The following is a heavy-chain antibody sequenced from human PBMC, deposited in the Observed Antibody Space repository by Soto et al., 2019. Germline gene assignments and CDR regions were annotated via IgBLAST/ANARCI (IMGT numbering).Heavy chain of an antibody. CDR3: ARDLGGGIYYDGPWFDP. V-gene: IGHV4-30-4*01. CDR2: IYYSGST. CDR1: VGSISSGDYY. D-gene: IGHD3-22*01. J-gene: IGHJ5*02. Sequence: SETLSRTCTVSVGSISSGDYYWSWIRQPPGKGLEWIGYIYYSGSTYYNPSLKSRVTISVDTSKNQFSLKLSSVTAADTAVYYCARDLGGGIYYDGPWFDPWGQGTLVTVSS.